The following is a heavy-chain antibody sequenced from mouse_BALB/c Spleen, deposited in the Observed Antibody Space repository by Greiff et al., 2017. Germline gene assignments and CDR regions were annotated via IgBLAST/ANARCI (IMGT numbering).Heavy chain of an antibody. V-gene: IGHV5-6*01. CDR2: ISSGGSYT. J-gene: IGHJ4*01. Sequence: EVKLVESGGDLVKPGGSLKLSCAASGFTFSSYGMSWVRQTPDKRLEWVATISSGGSYTYYPDSVKGRFTISRDNAKNTLYLQMSSLKSEDTAMYYCARPLTTVVAYYAMDYWGQGTSVTVSS. CDR3: ARPLTTVVAYYAMDY. D-gene: IGHD1-1*01. CDR1: GFTFSSYG.